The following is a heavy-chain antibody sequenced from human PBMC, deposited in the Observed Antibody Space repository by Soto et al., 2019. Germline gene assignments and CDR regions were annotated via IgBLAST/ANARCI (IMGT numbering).Heavy chain of an antibody. CDR2: INHSGST. D-gene: IGHD1-7*01. V-gene: IGHV4-34*01. Sequence: SETLSLTCAVYGGSFSGYYWSWIRQPPGKGLEWIGEINHSGSTNYNPSLKSRVTIAVDTSKNQFSLKLSSVTAADTAVYYCARGETGTDTYDWFDPWGQGTLVTVSS. CDR3: ARGETGTDTYDWFDP. J-gene: IGHJ5*02. CDR1: GGSFSGYY.